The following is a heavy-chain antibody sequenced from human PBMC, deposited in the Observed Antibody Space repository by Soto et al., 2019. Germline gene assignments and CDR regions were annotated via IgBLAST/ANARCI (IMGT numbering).Heavy chain of an antibody. CDR1: VGSCSNFG. D-gene: IGHD5-12*01. Sequence: SSVEVSCKASVGSCSNFGMSWVRQAPGQGLEWMGGIVPVFGRPNYAQRFRGRLTITADESTSTGYMELISLRSDDTAVYYCAREGSGYNFWGQGTQVTVSS. CDR2: IVPVFGRP. J-gene: IGHJ4*02. CDR3: AREGSGYNF. V-gene: IGHV1-69*13.